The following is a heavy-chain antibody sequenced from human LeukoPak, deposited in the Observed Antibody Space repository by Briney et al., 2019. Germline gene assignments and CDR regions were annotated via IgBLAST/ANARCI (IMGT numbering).Heavy chain of an antibody. CDR2: VSSDGIKK. CDR1: GFTFSAYA. CDR3: ARDERTSCSYYYYYGMDV. Sequence: PGGSLRLSCAASGFTFSAYAMHWVRQAPGKGLEWVAVVSSDGIKKYYADSVKGRFTISRDNSKNTLSLHMNSLRAEDTAVYYCARDERTSCSYYYYYGMDVWGQGTTGTVSS. V-gene: IGHV3-30*04. D-gene: IGHD2-2*01. J-gene: IGHJ6*02.